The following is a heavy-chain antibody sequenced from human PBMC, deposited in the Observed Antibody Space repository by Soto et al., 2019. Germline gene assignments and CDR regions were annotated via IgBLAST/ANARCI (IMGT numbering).Heavy chain of an antibody. CDR2: IYYTGST. Sequence: TLSLTCTVSGASITTAYYWTWVRQHPVKGLEWIGHIYYTGSTYYNPSLKSRLNISLDTSKNQFSLQLESVAAADTAIYFCARGSRLDPWGQGTMVTVYS. V-gene: IGHV4-31*03. J-gene: IGHJ5*02. CDR1: GASITTAYY. D-gene: IGHD1-26*01. CDR3: ARGSRLDP.